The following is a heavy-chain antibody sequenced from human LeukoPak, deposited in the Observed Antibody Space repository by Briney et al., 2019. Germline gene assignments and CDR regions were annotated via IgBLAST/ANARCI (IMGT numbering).Heavy chain of an antibody. V-gene: IGHV4-34*01. D-gene: IGHD3-16*02. CDR2: INHSGST. CDR3: ARGTTFGGVIVSAFDP. CDR1: GGSFSGYY. Sequence: SETLSLTCAVYGGSFSGYYWSWIRQPPGKGLEWIGEINHSGSTNYNPSLKSRVTISVDTSKNQFSLKLSSVTAADTAVYYCARGTTFGGVIVSAFDPWGQGTLVTVSS. J-gene: IGHJ5*02.